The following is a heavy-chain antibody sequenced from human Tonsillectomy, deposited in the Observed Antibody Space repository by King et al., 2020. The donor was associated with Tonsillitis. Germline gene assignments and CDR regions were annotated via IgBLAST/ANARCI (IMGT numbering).Heavy chain of an antibody. V-gene: IGHV3-74*01. J-gene: IGHJ4*02. D-gene: IGHD5-18*01. CDR2: ITTDGNST. CDR1: GFTFSNYW. CDR3: ARGAGGYTYG. Sequence: DVQLVEAGGGLVQPGGSLRLSCAASGFTFSNYWMHWVRQAPGKGLVWVSRITTDGNSTTYADSVKGRFTISSDNAKNTLYLQMSGLRAEDTAVYYCARGAGGYTYGWGQGTLVTVSS.